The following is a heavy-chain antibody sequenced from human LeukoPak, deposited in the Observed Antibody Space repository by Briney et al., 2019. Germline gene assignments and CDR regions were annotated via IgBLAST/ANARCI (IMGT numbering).Heavy chain of an antibody. CDR3: ARVYYYDSSGYSNWFDP. J-gene: IGHJ5*02. V-gene: IGHV4-39*07. CDR1: GGSISNSSYY. D-gene: IGHD3-22*01. CDR2: IYYSGST. Sequence: SETLSLTCTVSGGSISNSSYYWGWIRQPPGKGLEWIGSIYYSGSTYYNPSLKSRATISVDTSKNQFSLKLSSVTAADTAVYYCARVYYYDSSGYSNWFDPWGQGTLVTVSS.